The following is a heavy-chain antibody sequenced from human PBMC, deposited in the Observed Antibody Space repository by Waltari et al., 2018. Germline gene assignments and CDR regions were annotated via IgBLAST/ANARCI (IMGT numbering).Heavy chain of an antibody. CDR1: GVTSSNYN. Sequence: EEQLVEYGRGLVKPGGPLRLSCAGSGVTSSNYNMNWVRQAPGKGLEWVSSISTTSTYTHYADSVKGRFTISRDNAKNSLFLQMNSLTTEDTAVYYCATGGWGFYLDYWGQGTLLTVSS. D-gene: IGHD7-27*01. CDR3: ATGGWGFYLDY. CDR2: ISTTSTYT. V-gene: IGHV3-21*01. J-gene: IGHJ4*02.